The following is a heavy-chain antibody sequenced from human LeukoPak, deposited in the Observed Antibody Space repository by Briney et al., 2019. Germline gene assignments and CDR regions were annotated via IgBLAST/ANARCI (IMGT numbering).Heavy chain of an antibody. Sequence: GGSLRLSCAASGFTVSSNYMSWVRQAPGKGLEWVSVIYSGGSTYYADSVKGRFTISRDNSKNTLYLQMNSLRAEDTAVYYCAKEGSGWYLDYWGQGTLVTVSS. D-gene: IGHD6-19*01. V-gene: IGHV3-53*01. CDR1: GFTVSSNY. CDR3: AKEGSGWYLDY. CDR2: IYSGGST. J-gene: IGHJ4*02.